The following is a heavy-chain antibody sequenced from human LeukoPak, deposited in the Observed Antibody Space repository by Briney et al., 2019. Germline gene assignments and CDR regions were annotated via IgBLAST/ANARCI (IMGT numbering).Heavy chain of an antibody. Sequence: GGSLRLSCAASGFTFSSYWMRWVRQAPGKGLEWVANIKQDGSEKYYVDSVKGRFTISRDNAKNSLYLQMNSLRAEDTAVYYCARDQIVVVPAARGYYFDYWGQGTLVTVSS. D-gene: IGHD2-2*01. CDR2: IKQDGSEK. J-gene: IGHJ4*02. V-gene: IGHV3-7*01. CDR1: GFTFSSYW. CDR3: ARDQIVVVPAARGYYFDY.